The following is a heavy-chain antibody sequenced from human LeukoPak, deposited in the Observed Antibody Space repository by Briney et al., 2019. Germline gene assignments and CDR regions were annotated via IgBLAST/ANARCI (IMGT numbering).Heavy chain of an antibody. CDR3: AREGRSGSYYLLDY. Sequence: PGGSLRLSCAASGSTFSSYAMHWVRQAPGKGLEYVSAISSNGGSTYYANSVKGRFTISRDNSKNTLYLQMGSLRAEDMAVYYCAREGRSGSYYLLDYWGQGTLVTVSS. D-gene: IGHD1-26*01. V-gene: IGHV3-64*01. CDR1: GSTFSSYA. CDR2: ISSNGGST. J-gene: IGHJ4*02.